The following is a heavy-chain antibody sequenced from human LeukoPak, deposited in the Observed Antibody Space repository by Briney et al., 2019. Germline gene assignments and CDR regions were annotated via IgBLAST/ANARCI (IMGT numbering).Heavy chain of an antibody. Sequence: GGSLRLSCAASGFTFSNFWMSWVRQAPGKGLEWVANINHDASEKYYVDSVEGRFSISRDNAKNSLYLQMNSLRAEDTAVYYCARDSSIDYSDWGRETLVTVS. CDR1: GFTFSNFW. V-gene: IGHV3-7*01. D-gene: IGHD4-11*01. CDR2: INHDASEK. CDR3: ARDSSIDYSD. J-gene: IGHJ4*02.